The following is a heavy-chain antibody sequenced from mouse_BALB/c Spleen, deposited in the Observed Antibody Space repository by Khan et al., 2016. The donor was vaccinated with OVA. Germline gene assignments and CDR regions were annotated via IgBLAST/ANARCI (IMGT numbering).Heavy chain of an antibody. D-gene: IGHD2-1*01. Sequence: VQLQESGPELVKPGASVRISCKASGYTFTDYYINWMKQRPGQGLDWIGWIYPGNVNTKYNEKFKDKATLTADKSSSTAYMQLSSLTSEDSAVYFCAREGYYGNYRAWVAYWGQGTLVTVSA. CDR2: IYPGNVNT. J-gene: IGHJ3*01. V-gene: IGHV1S56*01. CDR1: GYTFTDYY. CDR3: AREGYYGNYRAWVAY.